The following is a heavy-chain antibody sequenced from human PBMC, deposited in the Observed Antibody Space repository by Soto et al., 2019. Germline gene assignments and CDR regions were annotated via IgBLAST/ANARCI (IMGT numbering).Heavy chain of an antibody. CDR1: GFTFHDYA. Sequence: EVQLVESGGGLVQPGRSLKLSCAASGFTFHDYAMHWVRQGQGKGLEWVSGITWNSGSIDYADSVKGRFTISRDNAKNSLYLQMNSLRPEDTACYYWAKDIREYSSGWTDFDYWGHGTLVTVSS. J-gene: IGHJ4*01. V-gene: IGHV3-9*01. CDR3: AKDIREYSSGWTDFDY. D-gene: IGHD6-19*01. CDR2: ITWNSGSI.